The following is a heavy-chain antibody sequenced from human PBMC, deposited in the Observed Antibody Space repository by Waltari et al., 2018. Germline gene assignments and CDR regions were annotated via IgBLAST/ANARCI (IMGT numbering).Heavy chain of an antibody. CDR1: GLPVSSCW. Sequence: EVQLVGSEGDLVQPGGCVCLAGAASGLPVSSCWMHGVRQAQGKGLVWVSRINSDGSSISYADSVKGRLTISRDNAKNTLYLQMNSLRAEDTAVYYCARWRFCRSTTCLYGMDVWGQGTTVTVSS. V-gene: IGHV3-74*01. J-gene: IGHJ6*02. CDR3: ARWRFCRSTTCLYGMDV. D-gene: IGHD2-2*01. CDR2: INSDGSSI.